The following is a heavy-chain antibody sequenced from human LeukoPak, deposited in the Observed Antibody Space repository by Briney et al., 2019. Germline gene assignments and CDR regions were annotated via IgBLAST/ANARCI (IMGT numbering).Heavy chain of an antibody. Sequence: PSETLSLTCTVSGGSISSYYWSWIRQPAGKGLEWIGRIYTSGSTSYNPSLKSRVTISVDTSKNQFSLKLSSVTAADTAVYYCARAPSRAPNVWFDPWGQGTLVTVSS. J-gene: IGHJ5*02. CDR1: GGSISSYY. V-gene: IGHV4-4*07. CDR2: IYTSGST. CDR3: ARAPSRAPNVWFDP.